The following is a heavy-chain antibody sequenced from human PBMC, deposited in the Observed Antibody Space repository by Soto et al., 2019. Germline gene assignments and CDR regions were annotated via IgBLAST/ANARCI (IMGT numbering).Heavy chain of an antibody. Sequence: SSKGSGYSFTSYWIGGVRQMPGKGPEWMGIRYPSDSDTRYSPSFQGQVTISADKSISTAYLQWSSLKASDTAMYYCARLVPAAIARSSVLWGQGTLPTAAS. V-gene: IGHV5-51*01. CDR1: GYSFTSYW. J-gene: IGHJ4*02. CDR2: RYPSDSDT. CDR3: ARLVPAAIARSSVL. D-gene: IGHD2-2*02.